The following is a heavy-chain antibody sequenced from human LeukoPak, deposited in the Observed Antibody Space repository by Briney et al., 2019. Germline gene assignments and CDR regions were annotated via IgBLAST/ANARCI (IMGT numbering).Heavy chain of an antibody. Sequence: ASVKVSCKASGYPFTGYYMHWVRQAPGQGLEWMGRINPNSGGTNYAQKFQGRVTMTRDTSISTAYMELSRLRSDDTAVYYCALLPRYSSSWYAIDYWGQGTLVTVSS. CDR2: INPNSGGT. CDR3: ALLPRYSSSWYAIDY. V-gene: IGHV1-2*06. J-gene: IGHJ4*02. D-gene: IGHD6-13*01. CDR1: GYPFTGYY.